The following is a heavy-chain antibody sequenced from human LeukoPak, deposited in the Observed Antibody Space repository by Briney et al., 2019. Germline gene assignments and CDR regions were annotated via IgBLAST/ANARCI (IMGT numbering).Heavy chain of an antibody. CDR1: GGSISDYY. V-gene: IGHV4-59*08. CDR3: ARHRLRRPEFDY. D-gene: IGHD4-17*01. CDR2: ISDSGRI. Sequence: SETLSLTCSVSGGSISDYYWSWIRQPPGKGLEWIGYISDSGRIDYNPSLKSRVTISVDTSKSQFSLNLNSVTAADTAVYYCARHRLRRPEFDYWGQGTLVTVSS. J-gene: IGHJ4*02.